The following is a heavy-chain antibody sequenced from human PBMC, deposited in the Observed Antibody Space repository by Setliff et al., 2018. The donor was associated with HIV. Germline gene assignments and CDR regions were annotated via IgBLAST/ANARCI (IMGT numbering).Heavy chain of an antibody. CDR1: GFSIGRYG. V-gene: IGHV3-33*01. CDR3: ARLVVLVPGHMEYYDY. D-gene: IGHD2-8*02. Sequence: GGSLRLSCTASGFSIGRYGMHWVRQAPGKGLEWVALIWYDGSNRYYADSVKGRFTISRDNSGNTLSLQMNRLRAEDTAVYYCARLVVLVPGHMEYYDYWGQGSLVTVSS. CDR2: IWYDGSNR. J-gene: IGHJ4*02.